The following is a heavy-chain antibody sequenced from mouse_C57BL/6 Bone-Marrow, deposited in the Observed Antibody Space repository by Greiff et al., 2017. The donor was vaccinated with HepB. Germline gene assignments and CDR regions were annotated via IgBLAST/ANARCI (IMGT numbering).Heavy chain of an antibody. CDR2: ISNLAYSI. Sequence: EVQLQESGGGLVQPGGSLKLSCAASGFTFSDHGMAWVRQAPRKGPEWVAFISNLAYSIYYADTVTGRFTISRENAKNTLYLEMSSLRSEDTAMYYCARPIGSSFTWFAYWGQGTLVTVSA. CDR3: ARPIGSSFTWFAY. D-gene: IGHD1-1*01. CDR1: GFTFSDHG. V-gene: IGHV5-15*01. J-gene: IGHJ3*01.